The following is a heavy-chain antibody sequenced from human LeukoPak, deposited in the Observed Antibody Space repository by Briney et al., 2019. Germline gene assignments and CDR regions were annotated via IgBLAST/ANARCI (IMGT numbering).Heavy chain of an antibody. D-gene: IGHD1-26*01. CDR2: IYSGGST. CDR1: EFSVGSNY. J-gene: IGHJ6*03. Sequence: GGSLRLSCAASEFSVGSNYMTWVRQAPGKGLEWVSLIYSGGSTYYADSVKGRFTISRDNSKNTLYLQMNSLRAEDTAVYYCARDPYSGSYGDSYYYYMDVWGKGTTVTISS. V-gene: IGHV3-66*01. CDR3: ARDPYSGSYGDSYYYYMDV.